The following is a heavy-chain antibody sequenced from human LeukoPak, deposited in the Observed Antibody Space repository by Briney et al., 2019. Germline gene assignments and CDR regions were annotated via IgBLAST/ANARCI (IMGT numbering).Heavy chain of an antibody. CDR2: LSGSGGST. D-gene: IGHD3-22*01. CDR3: AKDGSRLYYYDSSGYYYDY. V-gene: IGHV3-23*01. CDR1: GFTFSSYA. Sequence: GGSLRLSCAASGFTFSSYAMSWVRQAPGKGLEWVSGLSGSGGSTYYADSVKGRFTISRDNSKNTLYLQMNSLRAEDTAVYYCAKDGSRLYYYDSSGYYYDYWGQGTLVTVSS. J-gene: IGHJ4*02.